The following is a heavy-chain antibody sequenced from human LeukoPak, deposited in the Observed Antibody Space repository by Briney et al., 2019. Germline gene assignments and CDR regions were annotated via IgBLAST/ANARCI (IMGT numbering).Heavy chain of an antibody. V-gene: IGHV3-21*01. CDR2: ISSSSSYI. J-gene: IGHJ6*02. CDR3: ARDWLDYYGSGSPSDFYGMDV. Sequence: GGSLRLSCAASGFTFSSYWMHWVRQAPGKGLEWASSISSSSSYIYYADSVKGRFTISRDNAKNSLYLQMNSLRAEDTAVYYCARDWLDYYGSGSPSDFYGMDVWGQGTTVTVSS. CDR1: GFTFSSYW. D-gene: IGHD3-10*01.